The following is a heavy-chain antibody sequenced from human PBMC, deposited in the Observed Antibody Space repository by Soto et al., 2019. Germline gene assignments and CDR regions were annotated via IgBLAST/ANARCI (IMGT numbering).Heavy chain of an antibody. CDR2: ISETSLAI. Sequence: EVQLVESGGGLVQPGGSLRLSCGASGFTFKTYSMNWVRQAPGKGLEWVSYISETSLAIYYRDSVKGRFTISRDNAKNTLYLQMNSLRYEDTAVYYCATLQLGREEVFDSWGQGTLVTVSS. CDR1: GFTFKTYS. J-gene: IGHJ4*02. D-gene: IGHD1-1*01. CDR3: ATLQLGREEVFDS. V-gene: IGHV3-48*02.